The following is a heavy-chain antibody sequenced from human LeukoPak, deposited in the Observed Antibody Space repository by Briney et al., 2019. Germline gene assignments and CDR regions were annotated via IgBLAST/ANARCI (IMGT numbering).Heavy chain of an antibody. CDR2: ISAYNGNT. CDR3: ARDDILTGYNWFDP. D-gene: IGHD3-9*01. J-gene: IGHJ5*02. CDR1: GYTFTSYG. V-gene: IGHV1-18*01. Sequence: ASVKVSCTASGYTFTSYGISWVRQAPGQGLEWMGWISAYNGNTNYAQKLQGRVTMTTDTSTSTAYMELRSLRSDDTAVYYCARDDILTGYNWFDPWGQGTLVTVSS.